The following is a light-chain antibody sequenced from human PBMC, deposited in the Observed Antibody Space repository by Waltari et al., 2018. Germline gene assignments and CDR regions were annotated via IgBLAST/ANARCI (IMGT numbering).Light chain of an antibody. CDR3: QQRSNWPPGNT. J-gene: IGKJ4*01. Sequence: EIVLTQSPATLSLSPGQRATLPCRASQSVSSYLDWYQQEPGQAPRLLIYEASNRATGIPAKFSGSGSVTDFTLTISSLEPEDFAVYYCQQRSNWPPGNTFGGGTKVEIK. V-gene: IGKV3-11*01. CDR1: QSVSSY. CDR2: EAS.